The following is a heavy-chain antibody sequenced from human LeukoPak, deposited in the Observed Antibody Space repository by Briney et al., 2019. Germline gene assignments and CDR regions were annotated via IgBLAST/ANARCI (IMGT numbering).Heavy chain of an antibody. J-gene: IGHJ4*02. Sequence: PGGSLDFPWEAFGLPFGTYKMTWFAQAPGKGRGWVYKFRVSRVYKNYADSVKGRFTISRDNAKKSLYLQMNSLRAEDTAVYYCARGFMYYFGLGSHNNGPQRLFDSWGQGTLVTVSS. CDR1: GLPFGTYK. CDR3: ARGFMYYFGLGSHNNGPQRLFDS. CDR2: FRVSRVYK. D-gene: IGHD3-10*01. V-gene: IGHV3-11*05.